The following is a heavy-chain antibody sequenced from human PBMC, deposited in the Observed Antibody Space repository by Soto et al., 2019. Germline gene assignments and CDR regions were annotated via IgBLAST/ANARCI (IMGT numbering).Heavy chain of an antibody. CDR3: ARYRTPDISRLFDP. CDR1: GFTFSTFA. J-gene: IGHJ5*02. V-gene: IGHV3-23*01. CDR2: IGSDSGGI. D-gene: IGHD2-15*01. Sequence: EVRLLESGGGLAQPGGSLRLSCAASGFTFSTFAMSWVRQAPGKGLEWVSAIGSDSGGIQYADSVKGRFTISRDNSRNTLYLQMDSLRAGDTAVYYCARYRTPDISRLFDPWGLGTLVTVSS.